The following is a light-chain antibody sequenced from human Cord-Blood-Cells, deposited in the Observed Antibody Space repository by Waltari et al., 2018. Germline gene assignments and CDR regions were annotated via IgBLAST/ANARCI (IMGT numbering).Light chain of an antibody. CDR3: QQSYSTPYT. Sequence: DLQMTQSPCSLSASVGDRVSITCRASQSISSYLNWYQQKPGNAPKLMIYAASSLQSGVPSRFSGSGSATDFTLTISSLQPEDFATYYCQQSYSTPYTLGQGTKLEIK. CDR2: AAS. CDR1: QSISSY. J-gene: IGKJ2*01. V-gene: IGKV1-39*01.